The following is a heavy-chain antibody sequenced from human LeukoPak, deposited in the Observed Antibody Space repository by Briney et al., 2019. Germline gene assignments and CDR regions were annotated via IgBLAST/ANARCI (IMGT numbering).Heavy chain of an antibody. CDR1: GYSISSGYY. J-gene: IGHJ4*02. D-gene: IGHD1-26*01. CDR3: ARVTRELLREVLYFDY. Sequence: SETLSLTCTVSGYSISSGYYWGWIRQPPGKGLEWIGSIYHSGSTYYNPSLKSRVTISVDKSKNQFSLKLSSVAAADTAVYYCARVTRELLREVLYFDYWGQGTLVTVSS. V-gene: IGHV4-38-2*02. CDR2: IYHSGST.